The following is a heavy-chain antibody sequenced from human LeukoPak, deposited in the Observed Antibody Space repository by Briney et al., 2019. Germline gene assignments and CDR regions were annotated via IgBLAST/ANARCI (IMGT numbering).Heavy chain of an antibody. CDR1: GFTFSSYA. CDR3: ASLYCSSTSCYGYSSSSESD. Sequence: GGSLRLSCAASGFTFSSYAMHWVRQAPGKGLEWVAVISYDGSNKYYADSVRGRFTISRDNSKNTLYLQMNSLRAEDTAVYYCASLYCSSTSCYGYSSSSESDWGRGTLVTVSS. D-gene: IGHD2-2*01. V-gene: IGHV3-30*04. J-gene: IGHJ4*02. CDR2: ISYDGSNK.